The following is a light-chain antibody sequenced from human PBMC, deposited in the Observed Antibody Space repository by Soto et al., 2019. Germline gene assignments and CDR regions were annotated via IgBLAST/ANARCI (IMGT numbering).Light chain of an antibody. Sequence: SVLTQPPSVSGAPGQRVTISCTGSSSNIGANYDVHWYQQRPGTAPKLLIFGNSNRHSGVPDRFSGSKSGTSASLAIRGLQSEDEADYYCAAWDDSLNGYVFGTGTKVTV. CDR3: AAWDDSLNGYV. V-gene: IGLV1-40*01. CDR2: GNS. CDR1: SSNIGANYD. J-gene: IGLJ1*01.